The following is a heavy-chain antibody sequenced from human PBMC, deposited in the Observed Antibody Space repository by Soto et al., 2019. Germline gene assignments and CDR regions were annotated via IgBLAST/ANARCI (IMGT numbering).Heavy chain of an antibody. Sequence: QVQLQESGPGLVKPSETLSLTCTVSGDSISSYYWSWIRQPPGKGLEWIGYIYYSGSTNYNPSLESRVTISVDTSKNQISLKLSSVSAADTAVYYCARARVRGGNFLGQQRLHDFWGQGTLVTVSS. CDR1: GDSISSYY. D-gene: IGHD2-21*02. CDR2: IYYSGST. V-gene: IGHV4-59*01. J-gene: IGHJ4*02. CDR3: ARARVRGGNFLGQQRLHDF.